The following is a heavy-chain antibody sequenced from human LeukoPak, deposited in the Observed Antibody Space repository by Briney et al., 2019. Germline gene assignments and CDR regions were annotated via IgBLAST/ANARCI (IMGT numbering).Heavy chain of an antibody. CDR2: IIPIFGTA. D-gene: IGHD3-22*01. CDR1: GGTFSSYA. Sequence: ASVKVSCKASGGTFSSYAISWVRQAPGQGLEWMGGIIPIFGTANYAQKFQGRVTITTDESTSTAYMELSSLRSEDTAVYYCARGRRGIVVDDAFDIWGQGTMVTVSS. CDR3: ARGRRGIVVDDAFDI. V-gene: IGHV1-69*05. J-gene: IGHJ3*02.